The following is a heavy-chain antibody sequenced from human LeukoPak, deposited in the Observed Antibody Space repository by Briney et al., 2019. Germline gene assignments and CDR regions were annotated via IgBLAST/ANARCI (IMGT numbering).Heavy chain of an antibody. D-gene: IGHD5-18*01. CDR1: GGSISSSSYY. Sequence: SETLSLTCTVSGGSISSSSYYWGWIRQPPGKGLEWIGSTYYSGSTYYNPSLKSRVTISVDTSKNQFSLKLSSVTAADTAVYYCARKAYSYGYALDSWGQGTLVTVSP. CDR3: ARKAYSYGYALDS. J-gene: IGHJ4*02. V-gene: IGHV4-39*01. CDR2: TYYSGST.